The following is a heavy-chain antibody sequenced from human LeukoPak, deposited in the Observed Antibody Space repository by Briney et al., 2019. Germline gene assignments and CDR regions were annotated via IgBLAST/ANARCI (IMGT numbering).Heavy chain of an antibody. J-gene: IGHJ4*02. CDR3: ARVGGSGSTLDY. V-gene: IGHV3-21*01. CDR2: VSSTSSFI. D-gene: IGHD3-10*01. CDR1: GFTFSRYS. Sequence: GGSLRLSCAASGFTFSRYSVNWVRQAPGKGLEWVSSVSSTSSFIYYADSVKGRFTISRDNAKNSLYMQMNSLRAEDTAVYYCARVGGSGSTLDYWGQGTLVTVSS.